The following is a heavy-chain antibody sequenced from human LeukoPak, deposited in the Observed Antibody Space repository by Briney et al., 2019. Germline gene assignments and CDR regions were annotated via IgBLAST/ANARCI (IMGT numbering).Heavy chain of an antibody. V-gene: IGHV4-34*01. J-gene: IGHJ4*02. D-gene: IGHD2-2*01. CDR3: ASGPPYCSSTSCHFDY. CDR1: GGSFSGYY. CDR2: INHSGST. Sequence: SETLSLTCAVYGGSFSGYYWSWIRQPPGKGLEWIGEINHSGSTNYNPSLKSRVTISVDTSKNQFSLKLSSVTAADTAVYYCASGPPYCSSTSCHFDYWGQGTLVTVSS.